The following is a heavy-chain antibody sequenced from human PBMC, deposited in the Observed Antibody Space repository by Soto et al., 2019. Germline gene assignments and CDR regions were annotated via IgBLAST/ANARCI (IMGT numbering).Heavy chain of an antibody. CDR3: ARDDSVSSPHTPVLRFLAWFLDY. J-gene: IGHJ4*02. D-gene: IGHD3-3*01. CDR2: ISAYNGNT. V-gene: IGHV1-18*01. Sequence: QVQLVQSGAEVKKPGASVKVSCKASGYTFTSYGISWVRQAPGQGLEWMGWISAYNGNTNYAQKLQGRVTMTTDTSTSTAYMELRSLRADDTAVYYCARDDSVSSPHTPVLRFLAWFLDYWGQGTLVTVSS. CDR1: GYTFTSYG.